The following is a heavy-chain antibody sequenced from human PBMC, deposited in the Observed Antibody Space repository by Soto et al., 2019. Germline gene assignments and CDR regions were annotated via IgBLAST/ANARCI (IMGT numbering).Heavy chain of an antibody. Sequence: ETLSLTGTVSGGSSSSYYWSWIRQPPGKGLEWIGYIYYSGSTNYNPSLKSRVTISVDTSKNQFSLKLSSVTAADTAVYYCARVPHASPRTGVYYYYGMDVWGQGTTVTVSS. D-gene: IGHD1-1*01. CDR3: ARVPHASPRTGVYYYYGMDV. CDR1: GGSSSSYY. V-gene: IGHV4-59*01. J-gene: IGHJ6*02. CDR2: IYYSGST.